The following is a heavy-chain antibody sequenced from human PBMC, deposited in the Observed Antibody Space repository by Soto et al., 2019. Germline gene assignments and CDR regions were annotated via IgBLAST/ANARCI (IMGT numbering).Heavy chain of an antibody. CDR2: IYRSGST. Sequence: QLQLQESGPGLVKPSETLSLTCTVSGDSISSSSYYWGLIRQPPGKGLEWIASIYRSGSTYYNPSLKSRVTITTDTSNNQFSLRLTSVTAADTAVYYCVGHWYSGGWEDYWGQGSLVIVSS. V-gene: IGHV4-39*01. D-gene: IGHD6-19*01. CDR3: VGHWYSGGWEDY. CDR1: GDSISSSSYY. J-gene: IGHJ4*02.